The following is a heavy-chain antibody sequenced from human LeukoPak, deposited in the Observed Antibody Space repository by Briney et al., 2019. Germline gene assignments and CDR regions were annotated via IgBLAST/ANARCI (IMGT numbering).Heavy chain of an antibody. J-gene: IGHJ5*02. CDR1: GGSISSSSYY. CDR2: IYYNGST. V-gene: IGHV4-39*07. CDR3: ARVRRWYYYDSSGYHWFDP. D-gene: IGHD3-22*01. Sequence: KPSETLSLTCTVSGGSISSSSYYWGWIRQPPGKGLEWIGSIYYNGSTYYNPSLKSRVTISVDTSKNQFSLKLSSVTAADTAVYYCARVRRWYYYDSSGYHWFDPWAREPWSPSPQ.